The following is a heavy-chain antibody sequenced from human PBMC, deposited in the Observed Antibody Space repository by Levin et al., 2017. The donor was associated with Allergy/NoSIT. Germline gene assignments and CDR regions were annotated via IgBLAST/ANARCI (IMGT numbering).Heavy chain of an antibody. CDR3: VRQFYDYTKPDS. J-gene: IGHJ4*02. Sequence: GESLKISCKGSGYRFTSYWIGWVRQMPGKGLEWMGIIYPGDSDTKYSPSFQGQVTISADKSISTAYLQWSSLKASDTAIYYCVRQFYDYTKPDSWGQGTLVTVSS. D-gene: IGHD3-3*01. CDR2: IYPGDSDT. V-gene: IGHV5-51*01. CDR1: GYRFTSYW.